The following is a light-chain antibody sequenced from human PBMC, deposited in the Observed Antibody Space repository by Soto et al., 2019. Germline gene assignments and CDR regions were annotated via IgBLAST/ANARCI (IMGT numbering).Light chain of an antibody. CDR2: GTS. V-gene: IGKV3-20*01. CDR1: QSVSSGD. Sequence: EIVLTKSPGTLSLSPGESATLPCRARQSVSSGDLAWDQQKPGQAPRLLMYGTSDRATGIPERFSGSGSGTDFTLTISRLEPEDFAVYYCQQYGSSPRTFGQGTKVEIK. CDR3: QQYGSSPRT. J-gene: IGKJ1*01.